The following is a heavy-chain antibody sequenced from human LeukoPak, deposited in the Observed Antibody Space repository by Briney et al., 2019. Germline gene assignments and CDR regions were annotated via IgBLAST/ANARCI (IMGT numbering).Heavy chain of an antibody. D-gene: IGHD6-13*01. CDR1: GGSISSYY. CDR3: ARGSIPAAEGSHWFDP. J-gene: IGHJ5*02. V-gene: IGHV4-59*01. Sequence: SETLSLTCTVSGGSISSYYWSWIRQPPGKGLEWIGYIYYSGSTNYNPSLKSRVTISVDTSKNQFSLKLSSVTAADTAVYYCARGSIPAAEGSHWFDPWGQGTLVTVSS. CDR2: IYYSGST.